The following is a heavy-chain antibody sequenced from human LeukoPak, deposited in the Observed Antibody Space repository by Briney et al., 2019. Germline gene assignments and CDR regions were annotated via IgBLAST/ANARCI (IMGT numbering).Heavy chain of an antibody. Sequence: PGGSLRLSCSAAGFTFRTYAVSWVRQPPGKGLEWIGSIYYSGSTYYNPSLKSRVTISVDTSKNQFSLKLSSVTAADTAVYYCARHWPLTYYYGSGTSPWFDPWGQGTLVTVSS. CDR3: ARHWPLTYYYGSGTSPWFDP. CDR2: IYYSGST. V-gene: IGHV4-39*01. CDR1: GFTFRTYA. J-gene: IGHJ5*02. D-gene: IGHD3-10*01.